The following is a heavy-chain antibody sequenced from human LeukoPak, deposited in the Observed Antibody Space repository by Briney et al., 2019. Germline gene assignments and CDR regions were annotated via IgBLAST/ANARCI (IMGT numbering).Heavy chain of an antibody. CDR3: GIAWVY. D-gene: IGHD7-27*01. J-gene: IGHJ4*02. V-gene: IGHV1-69-2*01. CDR2: VDPEDGET. Sequence: ASVKISCKXSGYTFTDNYMHWVQQAPRKGLEWMGLVDPEDGETIYSEKFQGRVTITADTSTDTAYMELSSLRSEDTAVYYCGIAWVYGGKEPLATVS. CDR1: GYTFTDNY.